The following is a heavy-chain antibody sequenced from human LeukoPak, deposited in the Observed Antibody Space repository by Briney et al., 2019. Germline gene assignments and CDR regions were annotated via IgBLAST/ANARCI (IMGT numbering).Heavy chain of an antibody. J-gene: IGHJ3*02. Sequence: PSDTLSLTCTVSGGSISSSSYYWRWIRQPPGKVLEWIGSIYYSGSTYYYPSLKSRVTISVDTSKNQFSLKLSSVTAADTAVYYCASAGYYYDSSGYRDAFDIWGQGTMVTVSS. CDR3: ASAGYYYDSSGYRDAFDI. V-gene: IGHV4-39*01. CDR1: GGSISSSSYY. CDR2: IYYSGST. D-gene: IGHD3-22*01.